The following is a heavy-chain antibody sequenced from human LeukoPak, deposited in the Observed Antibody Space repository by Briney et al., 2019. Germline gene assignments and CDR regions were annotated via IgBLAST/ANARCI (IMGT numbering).Heavy chain of an antibody. CDR1: GFTFSGSA. CDR2: IRSKANSYAT. CDR3: TRKLYGDYGFYYYYMDV. Sequence: PGGSLRISCAASGFTFSGSAMHWVRPASGKGLKWVCRIRSKANSYATAYAESVKGRFTISRDDSKNPAYLQMNSLKSEDTAVYYCTRKLYGDYGFYYYYMDVWGKGTTVTVSS. J-gene: IGHJ6*03. D-gene: IGHD4-17*01. V-gene: IGHV3-73*01.